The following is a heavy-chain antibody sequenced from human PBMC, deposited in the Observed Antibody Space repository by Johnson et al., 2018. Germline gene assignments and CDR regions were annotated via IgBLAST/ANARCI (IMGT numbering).Heavy chain of an antibody. J-gene: IGHJ3*02. V-gene: IGHV3-30*18. CDR1: GFPFSSYG. CDR3: AKDPCGWYFAFDI. Sequence: VQLQESGGGLAQXGGSLRVSCAASGFPFSSYGMHWVRPAPGKWLEWVAVISSNGGNKYYADSVKGRFTISRDNAKNTLELQMNSLRAEDTAVHYCAKDPCGWYFAFDIWGQGTMVTVSS. CDR2: ISSNGGNK. D-gene: IGHD6-19*01.